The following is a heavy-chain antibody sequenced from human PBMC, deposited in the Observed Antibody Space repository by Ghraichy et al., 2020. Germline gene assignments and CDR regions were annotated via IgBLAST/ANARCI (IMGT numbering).Heavy chain of an antibody. CDR2: VYGGDSA. CDR1: GFTVSSNY. J-gene: IGHJ6*03. CDR3: ARLLLYYYYMDV. Sequence: GGSLRLSCAASGFTVSSNYMSWVRQAPGKGLEWVSIVYGGDSAYNADSVKGRFTISRDNSKNTLYLQMNSLRAEETAVYYCARLLLYYYYMDVWGKGTTVTVSS. D-gene: IGHD2-15*01. V-gene: IGHV3-66*02.